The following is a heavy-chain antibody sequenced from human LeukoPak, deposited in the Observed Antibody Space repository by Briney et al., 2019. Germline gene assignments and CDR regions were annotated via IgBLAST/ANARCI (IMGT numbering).Heavy chain of an antibody. CDR3: ARARYYYDSSGFKADWFDP. D-gene: IGHD3-22*01. V-gene: IGHV3-20*04. Sequence: GGSLRLSCAASGFTFDDYGMSWVRQAPGKGLEWVSGINWNGGSTGYADSVKGRFTISRDNAKNSPYLQMNSLRAEDTALYYCARARYYYDSSGFKADWFDPWGQGTLVTVSS. J-gene: IGHJ5*02. CDR1: GFTFDDYG. CDR2: INWNGGST.